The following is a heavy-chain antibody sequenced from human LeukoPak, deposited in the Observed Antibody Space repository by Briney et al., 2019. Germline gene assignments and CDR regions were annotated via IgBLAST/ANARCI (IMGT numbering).Heavy chain of an antibody. J-gene: IGHJ4*02. V-gene: IGHV3-9*01. CDR3: AKGTGRYRTFFDY. D-gene: IGHD1-26*01. CDR1: GFTFDDYA. Sequence: PGGPLRLSCAASGFTFDDYAMHWVRQGPGKGLEWVSGISWNSGSIDYAESVKGRFTISRDNAKNSLYLQMNSLRPEDTAFYYCAKGTGRYRTFFDYWGRGTLVTVS. CDR2: ISWNSGSI.